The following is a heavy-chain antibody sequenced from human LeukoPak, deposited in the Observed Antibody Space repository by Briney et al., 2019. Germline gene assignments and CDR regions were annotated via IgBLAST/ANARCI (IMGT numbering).Heavy chain of an antibody. CDR2: INPNSGGT. CDR1: GYTFTGYY. J-gene: IGHJ4*02. CDR3: ARGTGNGYNFDY. Sequence: ASVKVSCKASGYTFTGYYMHWVRQAPGQGLEWMGWINPNSGGTNYAQKFQGRVTMTRDTSISTAYMELSSLRSEDTAVYYCARGTGNGYNFDYWGQGTLVTVSS. V-gene: IGHV1-2*02. D-gene: IGHD5-24*01.